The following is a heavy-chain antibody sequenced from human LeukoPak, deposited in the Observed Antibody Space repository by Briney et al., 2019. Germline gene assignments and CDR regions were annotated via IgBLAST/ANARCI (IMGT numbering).Heavy chain of an antibody. V-gene: IGHV1-24*01. Sequence: GASVKVSCKVSGHTLNELSMHWVRQPPGKGLEWMGGFDPEDEDTVYAQKFQGRITMTEDTSTDTAYLELSNLRSDDTAVYYCARSGGSYITKYYYYMDVWGKGTTVTVFS. D-gene: IGHD1-26*01. CDR1: GHTLNELS. CDR3: ARSGGSYITKYYYYMDV. CDR2: FDPEDEDT. J-gene: IGHJ6*03.